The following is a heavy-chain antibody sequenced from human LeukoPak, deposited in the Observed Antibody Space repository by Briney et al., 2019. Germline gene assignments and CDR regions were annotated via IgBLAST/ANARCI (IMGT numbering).Heavy chain of an antibody. J-gene: IGHJ4*02. Sequence: GESLKISCKGSGYSFTSYWIGWVRQTPGKGLEWMGIIYPGDSDTRYSPSFQGQVTISADKSISTAYLQWSSLKASDTAMYYCARRGRHSGYDWDYWGQGTLVTVSS. CDR3: ARRGRHSGYDWDY. CDR2: IYPGDSDT. D-gene: IGHD5-12*01. V-gene: IGHV5-51*01. CDR1: GYSFTSYW.